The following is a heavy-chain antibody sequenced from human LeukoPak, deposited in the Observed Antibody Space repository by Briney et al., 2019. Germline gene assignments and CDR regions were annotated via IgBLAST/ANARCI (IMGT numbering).Heavy chain of an antibody. V-gene: IGHV1-46*01. J-gene: IGHJ6*03. CDR2: INPSGGST. Sequence: GASVKVSCKASGYTFTSYYMHWVRQAPGQGLEWMGIINPSGGSTSYAQKFQGRVTMTRDTSTSTVYMELSSLRSEDTAVYYCASGGERYYYYYYMDVWGKGTTVTVSS. D-gene: IGHD3-16*01. CDR1: GYTFTSYY. CDR3: ASGGERYYYYYYMDV.